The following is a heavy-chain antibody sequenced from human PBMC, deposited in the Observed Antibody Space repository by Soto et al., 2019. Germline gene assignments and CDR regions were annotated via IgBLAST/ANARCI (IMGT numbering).Heavy chain of an antibody. Sequence: VGSLRLSCAASGFTFSNYAMHWVRQAPGKGLEWVALISFDGSNKYYADSVKGRFTISRDNSKNTLYLQMNSLRAEDTAVYYCARGTSGGWPLGYYYYGMDVWGQGTTVTVSS. V-gene: IGHV3-30-3*01. J-gene: IGHJ6*02. D-gene: IGHD3-16*01. CDR1: GFTFSNYA. CDR2: ISFDGSNK. CDR3: ARGTSGGWPLGYYYYGMDV.